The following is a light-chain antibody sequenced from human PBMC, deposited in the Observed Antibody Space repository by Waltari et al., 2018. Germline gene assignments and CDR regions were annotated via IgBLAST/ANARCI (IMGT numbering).Light chain of an antibody. CDR2: EVS. V-gene: IGLV2-14*01. CDR3: SSDTSSSGV. J-gene: IGLJ3*02. Sequence: QSALTQPASVSGSPGQSITISCTGTSSDVGGSNYVSWYQQPPGKAPKPMIYEVSKRPSGVSNRFSGSKSGNTASLTISGLQAEDEADYYCSSDTSSSGVFGGGTKLTVL. CDR1: SSDVGGSNY.